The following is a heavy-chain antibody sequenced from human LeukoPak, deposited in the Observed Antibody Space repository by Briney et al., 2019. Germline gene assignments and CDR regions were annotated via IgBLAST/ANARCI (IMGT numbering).Heavy chain of an antibody. CDR2: IYYTGNA. J-gene: IGHJ4*02. V-gene: IGHV4-59*08. CDR3: AKRGYFDS. Sequence: SETLSLTCTVSGGSIGTYYWSWIRQPPGKRLEWIGCIYYTGNATYNPSLKSRVTMSVDTSKNQFSLRLTSVTAADTAVYYCAKRGYFDSWGQGTLVSVYS. CDR1: GGSIGTYY.